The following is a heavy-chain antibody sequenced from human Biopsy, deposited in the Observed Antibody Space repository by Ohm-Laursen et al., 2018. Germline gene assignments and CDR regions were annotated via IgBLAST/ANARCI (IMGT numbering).Heavy chain of an antibody. Sequence: ASVKVSCKASGYTFSTYGISWVRQAPGQGLEWMGWISAYNGNTKYAQKLQGRVTMTTDTSTSTAYVDLRSLRSDDTAVYYCAACYYDSSGSYPSFDHWGPGTLVTVSS. D-gene: IGHD3-22*01. J-gene: IGHJ4*02. CDR2: ISAYNGNT. CDR1: GYTFSTYG. CDR3: AACYYDSSGSYPSFDH. V-gene: IGHV1-18*01.